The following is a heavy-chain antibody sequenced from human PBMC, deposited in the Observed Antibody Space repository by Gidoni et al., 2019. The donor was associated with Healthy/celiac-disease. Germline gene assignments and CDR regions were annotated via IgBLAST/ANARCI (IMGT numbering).Heavy chain of an antibody. CDR1: GYTFTGYY. Sequence: QVQLVQSGAEVKKPGASVKVSCKASGYTFTGYYMHWVRQAPGQGLEWMGWINPNSGGTNDAQKFQGRVTMTRDTSISTAYMELSRLRSDDTAVYYCAREVLPWYFDLWGRGTLVTVSS. D-gene: IGHD2-15*01. CDR2: INPNSGGT. CDR3: AREVLPWYFDL. V-gene: IGHV1-2*02. J-gene: IGHJ2*01.